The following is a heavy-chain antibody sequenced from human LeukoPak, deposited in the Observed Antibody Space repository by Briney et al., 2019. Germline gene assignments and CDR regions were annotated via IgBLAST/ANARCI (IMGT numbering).Heavy chain of an antibody. CDR3: ARIYRWGTNYYYFMDV. D-gene: IGHD3-16*01. V-gene: IGHV3-48*01. CDR2: VSTSTTI. J-gene: IGHJ6*03. Sequence: GGSLRLSCAASGFTFSSYSINWVRQAPGKGLEWVSYVSTSTTIYYADSVKGRFTISRDNAKNSLYLQMNSLRAEDTAAYYCARIYRWGTNYYYFMDVWGKGTTVTVSS. CDR1: GFTFSSYS.